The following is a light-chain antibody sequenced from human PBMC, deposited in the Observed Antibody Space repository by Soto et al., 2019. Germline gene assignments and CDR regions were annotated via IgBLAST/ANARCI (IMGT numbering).Light chain of an antibody. CDR3: QQSYSSPRT. J-gene: IGKJ2*01. Sequence: DIQMTQSPSSLSASVGDRVTITCRASQSISSYLNWYQHKPGKAPKLLIYATSNLQGGVPSRFSGSGSGTDVTLTISSLQPEEFATYYCQQSYSSPRTFGQGTKLEI. V-gene: IGKV1-39*01. CDR2: ATS. CDR1: QSISSY.